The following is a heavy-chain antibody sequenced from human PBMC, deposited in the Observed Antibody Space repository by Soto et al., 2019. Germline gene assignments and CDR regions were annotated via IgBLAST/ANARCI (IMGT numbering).Heavy chain of an antibody. D-gene: IGHD6-6*01. V-gene: IGHV4-34*01. CDR1: GGSFSGYY. CDR2: INHSGST. J-gene: IGHJ4*02. CDR3: ARGSIAARY. Sequence: PSETLSLTCAVYGGSFSGYYWSWIRQPPGKGLEWIGEINHSGSTNYNPSLKSRVTISVDTSKNQFSLKLSSVIAADTAVYYCARGSIAARYWGQGTLVTVSS.